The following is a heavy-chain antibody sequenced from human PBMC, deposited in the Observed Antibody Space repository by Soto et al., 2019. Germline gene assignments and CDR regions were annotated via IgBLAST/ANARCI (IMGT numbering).Heavy chain of an antibody. Sequence: QVQLVESGGGVVQPGRSLRLSCAASGFTFSNYGMHWVRQAPGKGLEWVALIWYDGSNTYYADSVKGRFTISRDNSKNTLSLQMNSLRAEDTAVYYCVRVFDCSEASCRPWDAFDVWGQGTMVTVSS. J-gene: IGHJ3*01. V-gene: IGHV3-33*01. CDR1: GFTFSNYG. D-gene: IGHD2-15*01. CDR3: VRVFDCSEASCRPWDAFDV. CDR2: IWYDGSNT.